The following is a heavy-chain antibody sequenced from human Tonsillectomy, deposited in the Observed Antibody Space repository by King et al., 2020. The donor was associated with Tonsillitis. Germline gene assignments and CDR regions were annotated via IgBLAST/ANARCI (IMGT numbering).Heavy chain of an antibody. V-gene: IGHV3-23*04. Sequence: VQLVESGGGLVQPGGSLRLSCAASGLTFSSYAMSWVRQAPGKGLEWVSDISGSGGRTYNADSVKGRFTISRDNSKNTLYLQMNSLRAEDTAVYYCAKLFRLWGYLDYWGQGTLVTVSS. CDR2: ISGSGGRT. CDR1: GLTFSSYA. CDR3: AKLFRLWGYLDY. D-gene: IGHD2-21*01. J-gene: IGHJ4*02.